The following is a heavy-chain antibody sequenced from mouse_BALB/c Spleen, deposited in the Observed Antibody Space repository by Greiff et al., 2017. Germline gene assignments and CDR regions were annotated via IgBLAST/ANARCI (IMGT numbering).Heavy chain of an antibody. CDR2: INPGSGGT. D-gene: IGHD2-14*01. Sequence: QVQLKQSGAELVRPGTSVTVSCKASGYAFTNYLIEWVKQRPGQGLEWIGVINPGSGGTNYNEKFKGKATLTADKSTSTAYMQLSSLTSDDSAVYFCARSGDYRYDTYPSYAMDYWGQGTSVTVSS. V-gene: IGHV1-54*01. J-gene: IGHJ4*01. CDR3: ARSGDYRYDTYPSYAMDY. CDR1: GYAFTNYL.